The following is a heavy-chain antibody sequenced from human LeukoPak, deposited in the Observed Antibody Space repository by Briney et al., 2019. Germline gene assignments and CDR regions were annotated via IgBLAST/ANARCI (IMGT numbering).Heavy chain of an antibody. CDR1: GFPFSRDA. CDR3: ASDVAYKFDY. CDR2: ISPDGSTT. V-gene: IGHV3-74*03. J-gene: IGHJ4*02. Sequence: PGGSLRLSCAASGFPFSRDAMHWVRQSPGTGLVWLSRISPDGSTTTYADSVKGRFTIARDNAKNTLYLQMNSLRDEDTAVYYCASDVAYKFDYWGQGTLVTISS. D-gene: IGHD5-24*01.